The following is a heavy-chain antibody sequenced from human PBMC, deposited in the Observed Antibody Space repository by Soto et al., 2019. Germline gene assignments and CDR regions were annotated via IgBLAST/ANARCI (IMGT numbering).Heavy chain of an antibody. CDR1: GFKFSNYA. D-gene: IGHD3-16*01. CDR2: ISATGGGT. CDR3: AKDRRDGGNSAFYFDF. Sequence: PGGSLSLSCAASGFKFSNYAMSWVRQAPGKGLEWVSLISATGGGTYYADSVKGRFTISRDNSHNTLYLQVHSLTAEDTAVYYCAKDRRDGGNSAFYFDFWGQGAQATVSP. V-gene: IGHV3-23*01. J-gene: IGHJ4*02.